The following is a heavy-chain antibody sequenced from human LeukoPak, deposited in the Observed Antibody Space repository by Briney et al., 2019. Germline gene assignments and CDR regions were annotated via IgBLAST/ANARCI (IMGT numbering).Heavy chain of an antibody. CDR3: ARALAHIVVVPAAKGFDP. D-gene: IGHD2-2*01. J-gene: IGHJ5*02. V-gene: IGHV4-34*01. CDR1: GGSFSGYY. Sequence: PSETLSLTCAVYGGSFSGYYWSWIRQPPGKGLEWIGEINHSGSTNYNPSLKSRVTTSVDTSKNQFSLKLSSVTAADTAVYYCARALAHIVVVPAAKGFDPWGQGTLVTVSS. CDR2: INHSGST.